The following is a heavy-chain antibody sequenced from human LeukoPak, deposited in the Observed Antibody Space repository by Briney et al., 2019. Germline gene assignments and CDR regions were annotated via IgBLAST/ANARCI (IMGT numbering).Heavy chain of an antibody. CDR3: ARRRSYYDSSGYSYYFDY. D-gene: IGHD3-22*01. CDR2: IYYSGGT. V-gene: IGHV4-39*01. CDR1: GGSISSSSYY. J-gene: IGHJ4*02. Sequence: SETLSLTCTVSGGSISSSSYYWGWIRQPPGKGLEWIGSIYYSGGTYYNPSLKSRVTISVDTSKNQFSLKLSSVTAADTAVYYCARRRSYYDSSGYSYYFDYWGQGTLVTVSS.